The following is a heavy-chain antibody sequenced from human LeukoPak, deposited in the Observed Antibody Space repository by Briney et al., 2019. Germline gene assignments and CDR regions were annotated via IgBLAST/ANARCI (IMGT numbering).Heavy chain of an antibody. J-gene: IGHJ4*02. D-gene: IGHD3-10*01. CDR3: AKYDMVRGVY. CDR2: ISGSGFST. CDR1: GFTFSSYA. Sequence: PGGSLRLSCAASGFTFSSYAVSWVRQAPGKGLEWVSGISGSGFSTYYADSVKGRFTISRDNSKNTLYLQMNSLRAEDTAVCYCAKYDMVRGVYWGQGTLVTVSS. V-gene: IGHV3-23*01.